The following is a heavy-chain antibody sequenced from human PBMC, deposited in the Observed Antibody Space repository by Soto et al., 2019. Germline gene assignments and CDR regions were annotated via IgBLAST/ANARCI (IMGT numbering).Heavy chain of an antibody. J-gene: IGHJ4*02. D-gene: IGHD5-12*01. CDR3: AREMDRGYAHEFDY. CDR2: INPYSGNR. Sequence: GASVKVSCKTSGYTFTSHGISWVRQAPGQGLEWMGWINPYSGNRHFAQQVQGRVSLTTDTSTSTAYMELRSLTSDDTAMYYCAREMDRGYAHEFDYCGQGTLVTVSS. CDR1: GYTFTSHG. V-gene: IGHV1-18*04.